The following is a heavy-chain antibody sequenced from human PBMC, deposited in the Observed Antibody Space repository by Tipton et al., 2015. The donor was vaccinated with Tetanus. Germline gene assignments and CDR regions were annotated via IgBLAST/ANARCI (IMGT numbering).Heavy chain of an antibody. CDR3: AKDPASRGWFDP. CDR2: ISVRGSHT. V-gene: IGHV3-23*01. CDR1: GFTFSSHW. J-gene: IGHJ5*02. Sequence: SLRLSCEASGFTFSSHWMSWVRQVPGKGLEWVSGISVRGSHTYYADPVKGRFSISRDNSKNTVYLQMNSLRDEDTAVYYCAKDPASRGWFDPWGQGTLVSVSS.